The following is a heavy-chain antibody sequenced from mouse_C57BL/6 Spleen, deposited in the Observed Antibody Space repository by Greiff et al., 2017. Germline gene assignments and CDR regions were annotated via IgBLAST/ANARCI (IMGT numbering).Heavy chain of an antibody. V-gene: IGHV1-26*01. CDR2: INPNNGGT. J-gene: IGHJ2*01. Sequence: VQLQQSGPELVKPGASVKISCKASGYTFTDYYMNWVKQSHGKSLEWIGDINPNNGGTSYNQKFKGKATLTVDKSSSTAYMELRSLTSEDSAVYYCARLNYGSSPGYFDNWGQGTTLTVAS. CDR3: ARLNYGSSPGYFDN. D-gene: IGHD1-1*01. CDR1: GYTFTDYY.